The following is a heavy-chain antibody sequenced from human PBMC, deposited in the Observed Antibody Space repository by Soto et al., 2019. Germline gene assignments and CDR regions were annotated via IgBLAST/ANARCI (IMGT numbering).Heavy chain of an antibody. CDR2: IVVGSGNT. V-gene: IGHV1-58*01. CDR3: AAPSITGTTRYYSYGMDV. D-gene: IGHD1-7*01. CDR1: GFTFTSSA. Sequence: SVKVSCKASGFTFTSSAVQWVRQARGQRLEWIGWIVVGSGNTNYAQKFQERVTITRDMSTSTAYMELSSLRSEDAAVYYCAAPSITGTTRYYSYGMDVWGQAPTLTVSS. J-gene: IGHJ6*02.